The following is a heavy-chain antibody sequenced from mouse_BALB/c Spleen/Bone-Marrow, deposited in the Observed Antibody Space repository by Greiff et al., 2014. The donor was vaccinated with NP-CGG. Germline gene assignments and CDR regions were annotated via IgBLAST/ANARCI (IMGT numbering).Heavy chain of an antibody. CDR2: IHPNSGNT. CDR3: ARHHRFAYCFDY. V-gene: IGHV1S130*01. Sequence: VQLQQSGSVLVRPGASVKLSCKASGYTFTNSWIHWAKQRLGQGLEWIGEIHPNSGNTNYNEKFKGKATLTVDTSSSTAYVDLSSLTSEDSAVYYCARHHRFAYCFDYWGQGTTLTVSS. CDR1: GYTFTNSW. J-gene: IGHJ2*01.